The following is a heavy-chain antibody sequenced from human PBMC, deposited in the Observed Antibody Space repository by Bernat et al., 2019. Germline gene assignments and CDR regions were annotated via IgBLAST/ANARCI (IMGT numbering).Heavy chain of an antibody. D-gene: IGHD5-18*01. CDR3: AKETVKYSYGSNWFDP. V-gene: IGHV3-30*18. J-gene: IGHJ5*02. CDR2: ISYDGSNK. CDR1: GFTFSSYS. Sequence: VQLVESGGGLVKPGGSLRLSCAASGFTFSSYSMNWVRQAPGKGLEWVAVISYDGSNKYYADSVKGRFTISRDNSKNTLYLQMNSLRAEDTAVYYCAKETVKYSYGSNWFDPWGQGTLVTVSS.